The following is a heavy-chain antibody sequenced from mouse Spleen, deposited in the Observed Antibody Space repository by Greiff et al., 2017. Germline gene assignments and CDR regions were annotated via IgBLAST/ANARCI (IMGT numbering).Heavy chain of an antibody. CDR1: GFTFSSYA. D-gene: IGHD1-1*01. Sequence: EVNVVESGEGLVKPGGSLKLSCAASGFTFSSYAMSWVRQTPEKRLEWVAYISSGGDYIYYADTVKGRFTISRDNARNTLYLQMSSLKSEDTAMYYCTRDGGYGSSRYAMDYWGQGTSVTVSS. V-gene: IGHV5-9-1*02. CDR2: ISSGGDYI. J-gene: IGHJ4*01. CDR3: TRDGGYGSSRYAMDY.